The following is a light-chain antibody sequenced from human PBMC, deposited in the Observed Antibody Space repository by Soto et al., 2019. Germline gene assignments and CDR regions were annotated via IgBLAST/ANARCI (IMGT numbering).Light chain of an antibody. J-gene: IGLJ2*01. CDR1: SGHSSYA. Sequence: QSVLTQSPSASASLGASVKLTCTLSSGHSSYAIAWHQQQPEKGPRYLMKLSSDGSHSKGDGIPDRFSGSSSGAERYLTISSLQSEDEADYYCQIWDTGARVVFGGGPKLTVL. V-gene: IGLV4-69*01. CDR2: LSSDGSH. CDR3: QIWDTGARVV.